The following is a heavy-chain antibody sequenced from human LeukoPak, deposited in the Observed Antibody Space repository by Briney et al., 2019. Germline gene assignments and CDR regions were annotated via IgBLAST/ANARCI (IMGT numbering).Heavy chain of an antibody. J-gene: IGHJ6*02. CDR1: GFTFSNYE. V-gene: IGHV3-48*03. D-gene: IGHD1-1*01. Sequence: GGSLRLSCAASGFTFSNYEVNWVRQAPGKGLEWVATSSLDYADSVRGRFTISRDNATNSVLLQMNSLRADDTAVYYCARAWVQRHSRRFGMDVWGQGTTVTVSS. CDR3: ARAWVQRHSRRFGMDV. CDR2: TSSL.